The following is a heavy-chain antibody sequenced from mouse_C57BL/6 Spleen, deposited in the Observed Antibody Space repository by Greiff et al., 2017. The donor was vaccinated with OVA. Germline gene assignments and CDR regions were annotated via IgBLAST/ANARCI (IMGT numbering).Heavy chain of an antibody. D-gene: IGHD4-1*01. Sequence: EVMLVESGPGMVKPSQSLSLTCTVTGYTITSGYDWHWIRHFPGNKLEWMGYISYSGSTNYNPSLKSRISITHDISKNHFFLKLNSVTTEDTATYYCVRGTGTWFAYWGQGTLVTVSA. CDR2: ISYSGST. CDR1: GYTITSGYD. V-gene: IGHV3-1*01. J-gene: IGHJ3*01. CDR3: VRGTGTWFAY.